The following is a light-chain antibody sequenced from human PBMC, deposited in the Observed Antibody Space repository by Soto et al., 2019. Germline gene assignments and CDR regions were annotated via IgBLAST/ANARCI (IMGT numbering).Light chain of an antibody. V-gene: IGKV1-5*03. CDR3: QQFDSYSWT. Sequence: DIQMTQSPSILSASVGDRVTITCRASQSISSWLAWYHQKPGKAPNLLIHKASHLESGVPSRFSGSGSGTEFILTISSLQPDDCATYYCQQFDSYSWTFGQGTKVDIK. CDR1: QSISSW. J-gene: IGKJ1*01. CDR2: KAS.